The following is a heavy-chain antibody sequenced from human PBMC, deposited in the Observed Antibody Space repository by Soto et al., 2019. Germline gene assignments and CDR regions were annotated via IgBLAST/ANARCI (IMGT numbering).Heavy chain of an antibody. CDR1: GFTFSSYG. V-gene: IGHV3-33*01. CDR3: ARARQSGYDKYYYYGMDV. CDR2: IWYDGSNK. Sequence: QVQLVESGGGVVQPGRSLRLSCAASGFTFSSYGMHWVRQAPGKGLEWVAVIWYDGSNKYYEDYVKGRFTISRDNSKNTLYLQMNSLRAEDTAVYYCARARQSGYDKYYYYGMDVWGQGTTVNVSS. D-gene: IGHD5-12*01. J-gene: IGHJ6*02.